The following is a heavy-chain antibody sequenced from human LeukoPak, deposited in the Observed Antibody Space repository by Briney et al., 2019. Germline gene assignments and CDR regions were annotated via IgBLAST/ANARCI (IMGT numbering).Heavy chain of an antibody. V-gene: IGHV3-48*03. CDR2: ISSSGTTI. CDR3: ARDYWSVFDY. J-gene: IGHJ4*02. D-gene: IGHD1-1*01. Sequence: GALRLSCAASGFTFSSYEMNWVRQAPGKGLEWVSYISSSGTTIYYADSVKGRFTISRDNAKNSLYLQMNSLRAEDTAVYYCARDYWSVFDYWGQGTLVTVSS. CDR1: GFTFSSYE.